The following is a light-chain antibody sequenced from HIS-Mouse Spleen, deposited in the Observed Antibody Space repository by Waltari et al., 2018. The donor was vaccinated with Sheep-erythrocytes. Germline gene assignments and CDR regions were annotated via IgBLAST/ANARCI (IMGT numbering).Light chain of an antibody. CDR2: DVS. Sequence: QSALTQPRSVSGSPGQSVPIPCTGTSSDVGGYTYVSWYQQHPGKPPKLRVYDVSKRPSGVPDRFSGSKSGNTASLTISGLQAEDEADYYCCSYAGSYNHVFATGTKVTVL. V-gene: IGLV2-11*01. CDR3: CSYAGSYNHV. J-gene: IGLJ1*01. CDR1: SSDVGGYTY.